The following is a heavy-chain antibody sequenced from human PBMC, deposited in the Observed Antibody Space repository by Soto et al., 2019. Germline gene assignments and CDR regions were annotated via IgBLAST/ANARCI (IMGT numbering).Heavy chain of an antibody. V-gene: IGHV4-59*12. D-gene: IGHD1-1*01. CDR1: GGSISSYY. CDR3: ARVERGTATTVVDAFDI. J-gene: IGHJ3*02. Sequence: SETLSLTCTVSGGSISSYYWSWIRQPPGKGLEWIGDINYSGSTNYNPSLKSRVTISVDTSKNQFTLKMSSVTAADTALYYCARVERGTATTVVDAFDIWGPGTMVTVSS. CDR2: INYSGST.